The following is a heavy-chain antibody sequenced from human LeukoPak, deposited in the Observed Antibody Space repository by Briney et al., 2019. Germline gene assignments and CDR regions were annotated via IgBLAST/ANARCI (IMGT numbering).Heavy chain of an antibody. CDR3: ASSSGSYYSFGY. D-gene: IGHD1-26*01. Sequence: GALRLSCAASGFTFSSYWMHWVRQAPGKGLVWVSRINSGGSSTSYADSVKGRFTISRDNAKNTLYLQMNSLRAEDTAVYYCASSSGSYYSFGYWGQGTLVTVSS. CDR2: INSGGSST. J-gene: IGHJ4*02. CDR1: GFTFSSYW. V-gene: IGHV3-74*01.